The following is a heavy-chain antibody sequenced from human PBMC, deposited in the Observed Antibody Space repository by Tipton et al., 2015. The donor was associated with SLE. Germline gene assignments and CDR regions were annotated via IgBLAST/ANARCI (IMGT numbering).Heavy chain of an antibody. D-gene: IGHD3-10*01. CDR1: GFALSTYG. CDR3: AKVPHYYGSGSYSVYFDY. CDR2: IATNGDIT. Sequence: SLRLSCAASGFALSTYGMSWARQAPGKGLEWLSLIATNGDITYYADSVKGRFTISRDNSENTLYLQMSSLRDEDTAVYYCAKVPHYYGSGSYSVYFDYWGQGTLVTVSS. J-gene: IGHJ4*02. V-gene: IGHV3-23*01.